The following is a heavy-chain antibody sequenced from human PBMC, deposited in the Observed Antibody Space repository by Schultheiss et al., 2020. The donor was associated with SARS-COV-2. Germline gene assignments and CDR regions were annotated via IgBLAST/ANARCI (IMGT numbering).Heavy chain of an antibody. CDR3: ARDEEEYQLLYKQQLGFDY. J-gene: IGHJ4*02. CDR1: GFTFSNAW. D-gene: IGHD2-2*02. V-gene: IGHV3-30-3*01. CDR2: ISYDGSNK. Sequence: GESLKISCAASGFTFSNAWMSWVRQAPGKGLEWVAVISYDGSNKYYADSVKGRFTISRDNSKNTLYLQMNSLRAEDTAVYYCARDEEEYQLLYKQQLGFDYWGQGTLVTVSS.